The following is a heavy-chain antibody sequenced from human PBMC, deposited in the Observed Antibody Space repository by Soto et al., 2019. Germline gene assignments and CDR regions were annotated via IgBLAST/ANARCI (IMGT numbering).Heavy chain of an antibody. V-gene: IGHV4-4*02. CDR2: IYHSGRT. D-gene: IGHD1-26*01. CDR3: ARDRPSYGRNFDY. CDR1: GGSVSSDYW. J-gene: IGHJ4*02. Sequence: QVQLQESGPGVVKPSGTLSLTCAVSGGSVSSDYWWSWVRLPPGKGLEWIGEIYHSGRTNYNPAHKSRVTISLAKSKNQLSLILNSVTAADTAVYYCARDRPSYGRNFDYWGQGTLVTVSS.